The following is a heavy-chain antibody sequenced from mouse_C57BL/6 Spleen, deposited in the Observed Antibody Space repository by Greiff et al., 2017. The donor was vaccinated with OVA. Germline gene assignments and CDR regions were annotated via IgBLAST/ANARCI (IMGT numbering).Heavy chain of an antibody. Sequence: DVKLQESGAELVKPGASVKLSCTASGFNIKDYYMPWVKQRPEQGLEWIGRIDPEDGATKYAPKFQGKATLTADTSSNTAYLQLSSLTSEDTAGDYRARSTTGYFDVWGTGTTVTVSS. CDR2: IDPEDGAT. CDR1: GFNIKDYY. V-gene: IGHV14-2*01. CDR3: ARSTTGYFDV. J-gene: IGHJ1*03. D-gene: IGHD5-1*01.